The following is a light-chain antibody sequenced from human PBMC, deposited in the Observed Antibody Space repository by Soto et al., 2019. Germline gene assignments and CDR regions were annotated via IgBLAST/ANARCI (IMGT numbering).Light chain of an antibody. CDR2: GAS. V-gene: IGKV3-20*01. CDR1: QSVSSSY. J-gene: IGKJ2*01. CDR3: QQYGSSPRVYT. Sequence: EIVLTQSPGTLSLSPGERATLSCRASQSVSSSYLAWYQQKPGQAPRLLIYGASSRATGIPDRFSGSGSGTDFTLTISRLEPEDFAVYYCQQYGSSPRVYTLGQGSKLEIK.